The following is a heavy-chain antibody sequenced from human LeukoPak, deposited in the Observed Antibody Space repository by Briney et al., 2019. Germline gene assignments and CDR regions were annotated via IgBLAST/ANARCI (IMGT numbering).Heavy chain of an antibody. Sequence: SETLSLTCTVSGGSISSYYWSWIRQPPGKGLEWIGYIYYSGSTNYNPSLKSRVTISVDTSKNQFSLKLSSVTAADTAVYYCARQYYDSSGYFSYYYYGMDVWGQGTTVTVSS. CDR3: ARQYYDSSGYFSYYYYGMDV. CDR1: GGSISSYY. CDR2: IYYSGST. J-gene: IGHJ6*02. D-gene: IGHD3-22*01. V-gene: IGHV4-59*01.